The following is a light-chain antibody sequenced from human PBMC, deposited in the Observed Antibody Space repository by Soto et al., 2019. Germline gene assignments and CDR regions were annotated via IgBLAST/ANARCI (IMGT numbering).Light chain of an antibody. Sequence: DIQMTQSPSTLSASVGDRVTITCRASQSISSWLAWYQQKPGKAPKLLIYKASNLESGVPSRFSGSGSGTEFTLTISSLQPDDFATYYCQQYNNYSLTFGGGTKVEIK. CDR3: QQYNNYSLT. CDR1: QSISSW. V-gene: IGKV1-5*03. J-gene: IGKJ4*01. CDR2: KAS.